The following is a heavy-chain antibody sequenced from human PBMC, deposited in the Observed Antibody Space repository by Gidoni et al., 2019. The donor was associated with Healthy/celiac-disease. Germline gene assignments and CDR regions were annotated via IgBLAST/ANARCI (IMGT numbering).Heavy chain of an antibody. CDR3: ARRGGFRGYNWFDP. CDR1: GYSFTSYW. V-gene: IGHV5-51*03. CDR2: IYPGDSDT. Sequence: EVQLVQSGAAVQQPGESLKISCKGSGYSFTSYWLGWVRQMPGKGLEGMGIIYPGDSDTRYSPSCQGQVTISADKSISTAYLQWSSLKASDTAMYYCARRGGFRGYNWFDPWGQGTLVTVSS. D-gene: IGHD3-10*01. J-gene: IGHJ5*02.